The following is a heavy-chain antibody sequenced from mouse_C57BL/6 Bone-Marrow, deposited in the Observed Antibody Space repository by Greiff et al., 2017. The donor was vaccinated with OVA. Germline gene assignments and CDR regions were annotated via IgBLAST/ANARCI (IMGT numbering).Heavy chain of an antibody. J-gene: IGHJ2*01. CDR1: GYTFTSYT. D-gene: IGHD5-5*01. CDR2: INPSSGYT. Sequence: QVHVKQSGAELARPGASVRMSCKASGYTFTSYTMHWVKQRPGQGLEWIGYINPSSGYTKYNQKFKDKATLTADKSSSTAYMQLSSLTSEDSAVYYCASEDYRLFDYWGQGTTLTVSS. CDR3: ASEDYRLFDY. V-gene: IGHV1-4*01.